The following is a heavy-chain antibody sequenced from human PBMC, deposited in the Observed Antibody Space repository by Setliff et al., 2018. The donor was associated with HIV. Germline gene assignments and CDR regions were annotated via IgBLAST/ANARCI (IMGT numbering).Heavy chain of an antibody. Sequence: GASVKDSCKTSGYTSVDYGFSWVRQAPGQGLEWIGWITTYSTNTNLAQKFQGRVTMTTDTSTRTVYMELRDLRSDDTAVYYCAAEPRNYYYMDVWGQGTTVTVSS. CDR2: ITTYSTNT. CDR3: AAEPRNYYYMDV. J-gene: IGHJ6*03. V-gene: IGHV1-18*01. CDR1: GYTSVDYG.